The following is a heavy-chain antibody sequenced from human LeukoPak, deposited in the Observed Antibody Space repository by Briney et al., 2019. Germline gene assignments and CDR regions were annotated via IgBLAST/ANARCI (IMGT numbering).Heavy chain of an antibody. D-gene: IGHD2-15*01. CDR3: ARSSGGSSYHN. CDR2: INHSGST. CDR1: GGFFSGYY. Sequence: SETVSLTCAVYGGFFSGYYWSWIRQPPGKGLEWIGEINHSGSTNYNPSLKRRVTISVDTSKNQFSLKLSSVTAADTAVYYCARSSGGSSYHNWGQGTLVTVSS. V-gene: IGHV4-34*01. J-gene: IGHJ4*02.